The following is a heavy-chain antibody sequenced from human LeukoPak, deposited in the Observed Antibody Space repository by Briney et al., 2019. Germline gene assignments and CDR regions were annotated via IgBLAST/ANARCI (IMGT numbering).Heavy chain of an antibody. CDR2: ISYDGSNK. Sequence: GGSLRLSCAASGFTFSSYGMHWVRQAPGKGLEWVAVISYDGSNKYYADSVKGRFTISRDNSKNTLYLQMNSLRAEDTAVYYCAKDRYSSGWYGDFDYWGQGTLVTVSS. CDR1: GFTFSSYG. V-gene: IGHV3-30*18. CDR3: AKDRYSSGWYGDFDY. J-gene: IGHJ4*02. D-gene: IGHD6-19*01.